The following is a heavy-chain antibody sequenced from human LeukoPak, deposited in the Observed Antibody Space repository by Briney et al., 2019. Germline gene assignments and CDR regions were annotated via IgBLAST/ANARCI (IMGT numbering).Heavy chain of an antibody. Sequence: ASVKVSCKASGYTFTGFYIHWVRQAPGQGLEWMGWINPNSGGTNYAQKFQGRVTMTRDTSISTAYMELSRLRADDTAMYYCTRDLTGTTWSENDYWGQGTLVTISS. J-gene: IGHJ4*02. V-gene: IGHV1-2*02. CDR3: TRDLTGTTWSENDY. CDR2: INPNSGGT. CDR1: GYTFTGFY. D-gene: IGHD6-13*01.